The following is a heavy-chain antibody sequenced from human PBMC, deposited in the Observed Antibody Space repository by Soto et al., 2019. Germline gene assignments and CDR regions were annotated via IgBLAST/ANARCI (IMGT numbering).Heavy chain of an antibody. CDR3: ARGGLLGHCGSNTCHNSFDH. D-gene: IGHD2-2*01. V-gene: IGHV4-30-2*01. Sequence: QLQLQESGSGLVKPSQTLSLTCDVSGGSINSGGYSWSWIRQPPGKGLEWVGYIYQSGSTYYNPSLRSRLTLSIDRSKNQFSLKLTSVTAADTAVYYCARGGLLGHCGSNTCHNSFDHWGQGTLVTVSS. CDR1: GGSINSGGYS. CDR2: IYQSGST. J-gene: IGHJ4*02.